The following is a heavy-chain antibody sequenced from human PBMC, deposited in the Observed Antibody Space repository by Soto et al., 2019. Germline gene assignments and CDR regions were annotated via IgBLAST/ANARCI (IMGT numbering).Heavy chain of an antibody. J-gene: IGHJ4*02. CDR3: ARPSRRGGNSPVDY. V-gene: IGHV1-8*01. CDR1: GYTFTSYD. Sequence: QVQLVQSGAEVKKPGASVKVSCKASGYTFTSYDINWVRQATGQGLEWMGWMNPNSGNTGYAQKIHGRVTMTRNTSISTAYMELSSLRSEDTAVYYCARPSRRGGNSPVDYWGQGTLVTVSS. CDR2: MNPNSGNT. D-gene: IGHD2-21*02.